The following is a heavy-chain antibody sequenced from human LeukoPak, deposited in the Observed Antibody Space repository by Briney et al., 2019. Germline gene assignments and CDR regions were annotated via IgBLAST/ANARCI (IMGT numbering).Heavy chain of an antibody. CDR3: AGDCGGSSPFDY. CDR2: ISSSDSTI. J-gene: IGHJ4*02. Sequence: GGSLRLSCAASGFTFSSYEMHWVRQAPGKGLEWVSYISSSDSTIYYADSVKGRFTISRDNAKNSLYLQMNSLRAEDTAVYYCAGDCGGSSPFDYWGQGTLVTVSS. V-gene: IGHV3-48*03. CDR1: GFTFSSYE. D-gene: IGHD2-15*01.